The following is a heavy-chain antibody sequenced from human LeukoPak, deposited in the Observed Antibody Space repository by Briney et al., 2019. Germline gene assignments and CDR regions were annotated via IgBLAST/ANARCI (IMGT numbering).Heavy chain of an antibody. CDR1: GYTFTGYY. D-gene: IGHD6-13*01. V-gene: IGHV1-2*02. J-gene: IGHJ4*02. CDR3: ARATYSSSWYFDY. Sequence: VASVKVSFKASGYTFTGYYMHWVRQAPGQGLEWMGWINPNSGGTNYAQKFQGRVTMTGDTSISTAYMELSRLRSDDTAVYYCARATYSSSWYFDYWGQGTLVTVSS. CDR2: INPNSGGT.